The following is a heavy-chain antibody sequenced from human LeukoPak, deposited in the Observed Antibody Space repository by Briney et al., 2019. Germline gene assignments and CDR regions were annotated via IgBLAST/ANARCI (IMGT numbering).Heavy chain of an antibody. Sequence: SETLSLTCTVSGYSISSGYYWGWIRQPPGKGLEWIGSIYHSGSTYYNPSLKSRVTISVDTSKNQFSLKLSSVTAADTAVYYCAGDFWSGYYFRDWGQGTLVTVSS. D-gene: IGHD3-3*01. CDR1: GYSISSGYY. J-gene: IGHJ4*02. V-gene: IGHV4-38-2*02. CDR2: IYHSGST. CDR3: AGDFWSGYYFRD.